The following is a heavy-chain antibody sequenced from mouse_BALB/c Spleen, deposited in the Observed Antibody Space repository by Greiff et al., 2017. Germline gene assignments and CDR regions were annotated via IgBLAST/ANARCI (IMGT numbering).Heavy chain of an antibody. J-gene: IGHJ4*01. CDR1: GYTFTSYY. CDR3: ARGGYIVEYYYAMDY. CDR2: IYPGNVNT. D-gene: IGHD1-3*01. V-gene: IGHV1S56*01. Sequence: QVQLQQSGPELVKPGASVRMSCKASGYTFTSYYIHWVKQRPGQGLEWIGWIYPGNVNTKYNEKFKGKATLTADKSSSTAYMQLSSLTSEDSAVSFCARGGYIVEYYYAMDYWGQGTSVTVSS.